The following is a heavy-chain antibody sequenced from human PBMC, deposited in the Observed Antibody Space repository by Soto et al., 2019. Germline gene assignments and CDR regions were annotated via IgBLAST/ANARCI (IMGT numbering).Heavy chain of an antibody. Sequence: PGGALRHYCAGSGFTFIRYAMDWVRQAPGKGLEWVAVMWYDGSNKYYADSVKGRFTISRDNSKNTLYLQMNSLRAEDTAVYYCARGAVRGTYYYYGMDVWGQGT. CDR1: GFTFIRYA. J-gene: IGHJ6*02. D-gene: IGHD3-10*01. CDR3: ARGAVRGTYYYYGMDV. CDR2: MWYDGSNK. V-gene: IGHV3-33*01.